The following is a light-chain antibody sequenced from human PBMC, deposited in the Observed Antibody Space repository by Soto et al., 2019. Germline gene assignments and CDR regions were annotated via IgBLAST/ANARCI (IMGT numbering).Light chain of an antibody. CDR1: QSVNSNY. CDR3: QQYGNSVFT. V-gene: IGKV3-20*01. J-gene: IGKJ3*01. Sequence: EVVLTQSPGTLSLSPGERATLSCRASQSVNSNYLAWYQQKPGQAPRFLIYGASTRATGIPDRFSGNGSGTDFTLTISRLEPEDFAVYYCQQYGNSVFTFGPGTKVDIK. CDR2: GAS.